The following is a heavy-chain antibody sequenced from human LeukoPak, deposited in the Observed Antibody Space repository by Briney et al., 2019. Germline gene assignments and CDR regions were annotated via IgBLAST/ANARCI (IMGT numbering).Heavy chain of an antibody. J-gene: IGHJ6*04. Sequence: ASVKVSCKASGYTFTGYYMHWVRRAPGQGLEWMGWINPNSGGTNYAQKFQGWVTMTRDTSISTAYMELSRLRSDDTAVYYCARADLYYYGMDVWGKGTTVTVSS. CDR2: INPNSGGT. CDR1: GYTFTGYY. V-gene: IGHV1-2*04. CDR3: ARADLYYYGMDV.